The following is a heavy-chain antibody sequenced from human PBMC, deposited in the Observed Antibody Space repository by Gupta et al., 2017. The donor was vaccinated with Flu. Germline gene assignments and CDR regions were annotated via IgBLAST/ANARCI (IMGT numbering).Heavy chain of an antibody. CDR1: FTNYG. J-gene: IGHJ2*01. CDR3: ARDPVNWNSFGRYWYFDL. V-gene: IGHV1-18*01. Sequence: FTNYGLSWVRQAPGQGLEYMGWISSYNDNTNYAQRFQGRVTMTTDTSTNTAYMELRSLRFDDTAAYYCARDPVNWNSFGRYWYFDLWGRGTLVTVSS. CDR2: ISSYNDNT. D-gene: IGHD1-7*01.